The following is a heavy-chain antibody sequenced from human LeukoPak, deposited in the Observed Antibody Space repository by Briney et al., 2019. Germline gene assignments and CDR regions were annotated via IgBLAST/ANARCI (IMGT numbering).Heavy chain of an antibody. D-gene: IGHD3-16*01. CDR2: IYYSGST. Sequence: PSETLSLTCTVSGXSISSGGDYWSWIRQHPGKGLEWIEYIYYSGSTYYNPSLKSRVTISVDSSKNPFSLKLSSVTAADTAVYYCARDGGSRGSSWLDPWGQGTLVTVSS. V-gene: IGHV4-31*03. J-gene: IGHJ5*02. CDR1: GXSISSGGDY. CDR3: ARDGGSRGSSWLDP.